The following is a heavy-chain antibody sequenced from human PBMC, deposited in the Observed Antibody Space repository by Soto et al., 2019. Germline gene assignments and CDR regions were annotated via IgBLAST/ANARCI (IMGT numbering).Heavy chain of an antibody. V-gene: IGHV3-64D*06. CDR2: ISSNGGST. CDR3: ATGTPVRLGELSHPYFDY. Sequence: GGSLRLSCSASGFTFSSYAMHWVRQAPGKGLEYVSAISSNGGSTYYADSVKGRFTISRDNSKNTLYLQMSSLRAEDTAVYYCATGTPVRLGELSHPYFDYWGQGTQVTVSS. D-gene: IGHD3-16*02. CDR1: GFTFSSYA. J-gene: IGHJ4*02.